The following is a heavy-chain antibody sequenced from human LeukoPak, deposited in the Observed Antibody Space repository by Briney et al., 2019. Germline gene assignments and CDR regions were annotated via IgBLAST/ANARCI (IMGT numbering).Heavy chain of an antibody. D-gene: IGHD3-10*01. Sequence: PGGSLRLSCAASGFTFSSYSMNWVRQAPGKGLEWVSYISSSSSTIYYADSVKGRFTISGDNAKNSLYLQMNSLRAEDTAVYYCAKSMTYYGSGSFCFDYWGQGTLVTVSS. CDR2: ISSSSSTI. CDR3: AKSMTYYGSGSFCFDY. CDR1: GFTFSSYS. J-gene: IGHJ4*02. V-gene: IGHV3-48*01.